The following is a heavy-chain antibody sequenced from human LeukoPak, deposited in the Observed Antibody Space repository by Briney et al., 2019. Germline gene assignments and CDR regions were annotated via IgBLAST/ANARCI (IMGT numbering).Heavy chain of an antibody. CDR1: GYSFTSYW. J-gene: IGHJ4*02. D-gene: IGHD6-19*01. V-gene: IGHV5-51*01. CDR3: ARQESSVWYYY. CDR2: IFPGDSDT. Sequence: GESLKISCKGPGYSFTSYWIGWVRQLPGKGLEWMGIIFPGDSDTRYSPSFQGLVTISADKSISTAYLQWSSLKASDTAMYYCARQESSVWYYYWGQGTLVTVSS.